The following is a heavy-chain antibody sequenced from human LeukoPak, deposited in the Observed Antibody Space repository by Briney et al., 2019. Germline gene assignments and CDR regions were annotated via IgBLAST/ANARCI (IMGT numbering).Heavy chain of an antibody. CDR3: ASFSSGWYFADY. CDR1: GYTFTSYG. V-gene: IGHV1-18*01. J-gene: IGHJ4*02. D-gene: IGHD6-19*01. CDR2: ISAYNGNT. Sequence: ASVKVSCKASGYTFTSYGISWVRQAPGQGLEWMGWISAYNGNTNYAQKLQGRVTMTTDTSTSTAYMELGSLRSDDTAVYYCASFSSGWYFADYWGQGTLVTVSS.